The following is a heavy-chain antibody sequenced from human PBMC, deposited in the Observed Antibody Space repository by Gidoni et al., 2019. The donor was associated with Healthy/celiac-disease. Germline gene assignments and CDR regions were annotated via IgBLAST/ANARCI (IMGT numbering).Heavy chain of an antibody. CDR1: GVTFSNAW. Sequence: EVQLVESGGGLVKPGGSLRLSCAASGVTFSNAWMNWVRQAPGKGLEWVGRIKSKTVGGTTDYAAPVKGRFTISRDNSKNTLYLQMNSLKTEDTAVYYCTTDGTTHNNAFDIWGQGTMVTVSS. CDR3: TTDGTTHNNAFDI. J-gene: IGHJ3*02. V-gene: IGHV3-15*07. CDR2: IKSKTVGGTT. D-gene: IGHD1-1*01.